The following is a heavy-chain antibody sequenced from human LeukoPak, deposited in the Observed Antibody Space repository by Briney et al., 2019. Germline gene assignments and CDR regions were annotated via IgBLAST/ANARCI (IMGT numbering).Heavy chain of an antibody. D-gene: IGHD6-13*01. CDR3: VRAAAASFDY. V-gene: IGHV3-74*01. CDR2: TNSDGSSI. J-gene: IGHJ4*02. CDR1: GFTFSSYW. Sequence: GGSLRLSCAAPGFTFSSYWMHWVRQAPGKGLVWVSRTNSDGSSISYADSVKGRFTISRDNAKNTLHLQMNSLRAEDTAVYYCVRAAAASFDYWGQGTLVTVSS.